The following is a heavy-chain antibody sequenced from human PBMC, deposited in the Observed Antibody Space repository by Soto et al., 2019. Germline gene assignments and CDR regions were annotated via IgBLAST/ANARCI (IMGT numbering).Heavy chain of an antibody. D-gene: IGHD1-1*01. CDR1: VFTFSDYY. CDR2: ISGRSGTI. Sequence: PRGSLRISWVTSVFTFSDYYMTWIGQAPGSGLEWVSYISGRSGTISYGDSVKGRFTLSRDNAKKSLYLQLNSLRAEDTAVYYCARGTSGRKTDFDYWGQGTLVTVSS. V-gene: IGHV3-11*01. CDR3: ARGTSGRKTDFDY. J-gene: IGHJ4*02.